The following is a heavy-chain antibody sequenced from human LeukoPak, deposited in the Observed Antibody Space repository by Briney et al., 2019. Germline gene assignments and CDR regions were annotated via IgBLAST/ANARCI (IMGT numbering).Heavy chain of an antibody. D-gene: IGHD6-13*01. CDR1: GGSISSSSYY. J-gene: IGHJ4*02. CDR3: AIGIADYYFDY. CDR2: IYYSGST. V-gene: IGHV4-39*01. Sequence: SETLSLTCTVSGGSISSSSYYWGWIRQPPGTGLEWIGSIYYSGSTYYNPSLKSRVTISVDTSKNQFSLKLSSVTAADTAVYYCAIGIADYYFDYWGQGTLVTVSS.